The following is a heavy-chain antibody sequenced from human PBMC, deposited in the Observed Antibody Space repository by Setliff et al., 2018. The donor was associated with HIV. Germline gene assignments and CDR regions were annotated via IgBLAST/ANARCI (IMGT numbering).Heavy chain of an antibody. CDR1: GGSFSGYY. J-gene: IGHJ4*02. V-gene: IGHV4-34*01. CDR2: ANHSGST. CDR3: VRAGAGQQLVDY. D-gene: IGHD4-4*01. Sequence: SETLSLTCAVYGGSFSGYYWSWIRQTPGKGLEWIGEANHSGSTNYNPSLKSRVSISVDTSKNQFSLKLNSVTAADTAVYYCVRAGAGQQLVDYWGLGTLVTVSS.